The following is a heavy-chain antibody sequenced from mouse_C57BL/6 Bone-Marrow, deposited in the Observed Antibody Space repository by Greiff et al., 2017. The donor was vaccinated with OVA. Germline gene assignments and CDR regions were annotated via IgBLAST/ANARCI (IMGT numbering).Heavy chain of an antibody. D-gene: IGHD2-2*01. J-gene: IGHJ2*01. Sequence: QVQLKQSGPELVKPRASVKISCKASGYAFSSSWMNWVKQRPGKGLEWIGRIYPGDGDTNYNGKFKGKATLTADKSSSTAYMQLSSLTSEDSAVYFCARWLERRNYFDYWGQGTTLTVSS. CDR3: ARWLERRNYFDY. V-gene: IGHV1-82*01. CDR2: IYPGDGDT. CDR1: GYAFSSSW.